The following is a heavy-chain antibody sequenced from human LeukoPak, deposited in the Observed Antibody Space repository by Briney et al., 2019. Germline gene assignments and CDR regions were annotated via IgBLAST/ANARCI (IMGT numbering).Heavy chain of an antibody. CDR2: MNPNSGNT. Sequence: ASVKVSCKASGYTFTSYDINWVRQATGQGLEWMGWMNPNSGNTGYAQKFQGRVTITRNTSISTAYMELSSLRSEDTAVYYCARVRLGSGSYAFDIWGQGTMVTVSS. D-gene: IGHD1-26*01. CDR1: GYTFTSYD. V-gene: IGHV1-8*03. J-gene: IGHJ3*02. CDR3: ARVRLGSGSYAFDI.